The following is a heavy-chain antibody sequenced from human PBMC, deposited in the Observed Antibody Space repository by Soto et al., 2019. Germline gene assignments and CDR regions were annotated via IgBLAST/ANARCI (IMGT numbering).Heavy chain of an antibody. CDR3: AYLRGFTGYPGD. CDR2: ISDGGST. V-gene: IGHV4-59*01. Sequence: SETLSLTCNVSGGSIYTYYWNWIRQSPGKGLEWIGYISDGGSTNYNPSLKSRVTISVDTSKKQVSLKLSSVSAPDTAVYYCAYLRGFTGYPGDWGQGTLVTVSS. J-gene: IGHJ4*02. CDR1: GGSIYTYY. D-gene: IGHD3-16*01.